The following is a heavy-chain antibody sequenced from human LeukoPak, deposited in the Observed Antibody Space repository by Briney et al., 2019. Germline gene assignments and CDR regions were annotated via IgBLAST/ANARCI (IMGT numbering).Heavy chain of an antibody. CDR2: ISDSAYST. D-gene: IGHD1-14*01. Sequence: GGSLRLSCAASGFTFTSYAMSWVRQAPGRGLEWVSAISDSAYSTFYADSVKGRFTISRDNSKNTLYLQMNSLRAEDTAVYYCAKGRIPLTPGDYWGQGTLVTVSS. V-gene: IGHV3-23*01. CDR1: GFTFTSYA. J-gene: IGHJ4*02. CDR3: AKGRIPLTPGDY.